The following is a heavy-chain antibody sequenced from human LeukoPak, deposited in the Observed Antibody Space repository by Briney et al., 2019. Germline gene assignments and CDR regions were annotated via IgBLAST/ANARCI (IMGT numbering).Heavy chain of an antibody. CDR3: ARDRGRDGYNYRYYFDY. V-gene: IGHV1-46*01. CDR1: GYTFTSYY. CDR2: INPSGGST. J-gene: IGHJ4*02. D-gene: IGHD5-24*01. Sequence: SVKVSCKASGYTFTSYYMHWVRHAPGQALEWMGIINPSGGSTSYAQNFQGRVTMARETYTSTVYMELRTLRSEDTAVYYCARDRGRDGYNYRYYFDYWGQGTLVTVSS.